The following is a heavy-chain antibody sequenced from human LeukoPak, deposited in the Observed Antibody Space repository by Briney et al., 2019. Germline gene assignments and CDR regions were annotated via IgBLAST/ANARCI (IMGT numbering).Heavy chain of an antibody. Sequence: GRSLRLSCAASGFTFSSYGMHWVRQAPGKGLEWVAVISYDGSNKYYADSVKGRFTISRDNSENTLYLQMNSLRAEDTAVYYCAKDRVDSSSWVDYWGQGTLVTVSS. V-gene: IGHV3-30*18. CDR3: AKDRVDSSSWVDY. D-gene: IGHD6-13*01. CDR2: ISYDGSNK. CDR1: GFTFSSYG. J-gene: IGHJ4*02.